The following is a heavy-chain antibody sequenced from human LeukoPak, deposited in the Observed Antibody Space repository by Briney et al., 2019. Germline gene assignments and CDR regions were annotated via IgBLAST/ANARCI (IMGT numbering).Heavy chain of an antibody. J-gene: IGHJ4*02. Sequence: GGSLRLSCAASGFSFSTYWMSWVRQAPGKGLEWVANIKKDGSEKYYVDSVKGRFTISRDNAKSSLYLQMNSLRAEDTVVYYCARVGSTCDHWGQGTLVTVSS. D-gene: IGHD2-15*01. CDR3: ARVGSTCDH. CDR2: IKKDGSEK. CDR1: GFSFSTYW. V-gene: IGHV3-7*05.